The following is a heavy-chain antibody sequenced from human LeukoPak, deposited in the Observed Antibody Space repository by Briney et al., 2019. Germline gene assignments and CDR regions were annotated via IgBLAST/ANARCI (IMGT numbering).Heavy chain of an antibody. D-gene: IGHD1-20*01. CDR2: SYARGNT. V-gene: IGHV4-4*07. CDR3: ARELITKADAFDI. J-gene: IGHJ3*02. CDR1: GGSISNYY. Sequence: PSETLSLTCNVSGGSISNYYWNWIRQPAGKGLEWIGRSYARGNTNYNPSLKSRVTMSVDTSKNQLSLKLTSVTAADTAVYYCARELITKADAFDIWGQGTMVTVSS.